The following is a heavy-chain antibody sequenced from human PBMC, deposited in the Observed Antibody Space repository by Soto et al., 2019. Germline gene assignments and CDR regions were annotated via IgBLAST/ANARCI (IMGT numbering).Heavy chain of an antibody. CDR2: ISSTTNYI. CDR1: GFIFSNNG. J-gene: IGHJ4*02. V-gene: IGHV3-21*06. Sequence: GGSLRLSCAGSGFIFSNNGMHWVRQAPGKGLEWVSSISSTTNYIYYGDSMKGRFTISRDNAKNSLYLEMNSLRAEDTAVYYCARESEDLTSNFDYWGQGTLVTVSS. CDR3: ARESEDLTSNFDY.